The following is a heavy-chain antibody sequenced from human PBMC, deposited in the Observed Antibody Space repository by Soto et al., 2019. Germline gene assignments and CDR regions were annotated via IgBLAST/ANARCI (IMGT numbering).Heavy chain of an antibody. V-gene: IGHV1-46*03. D-gene: IGHD3-3*01. Sequence: QVQLVQSGAEVKKPGASVKVSCKASGYTFTRHYMHWVRQAPGQGLEWMGIINPSSGTISHAQKFQGRVTMTRDTSTRSDYMEVSSFKSEDTSVYYCTRGLERYYFDCWGQGTLVTVSS. CDR2: INPSSGTI. J-gene: IGHJ4*02. CDR3: TRGLERYYFDC. CDR1: GYTFTRHY.